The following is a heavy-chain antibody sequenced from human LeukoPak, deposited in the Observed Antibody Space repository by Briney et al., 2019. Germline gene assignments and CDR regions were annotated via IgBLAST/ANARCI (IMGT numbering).Heavy chain of an antibody. CDR1: GASIRPYF. CDR2: IYHNGSS. Sequence: PSETLSLTCSVSGASIRPYFWTWIRQPPGKGLEWIAYIYHNGSSHYNPSLKSRVTMSVDTTKNQFSLKMTSVTAADTAVYYCAGRRPYALLNSWGQGTLVTVSS. D-gene: IGHD3-16*01. J-gene: IGHJ4*02. CDR3: AGRRPYALLNS. V-gene: IGHV4-59*13.